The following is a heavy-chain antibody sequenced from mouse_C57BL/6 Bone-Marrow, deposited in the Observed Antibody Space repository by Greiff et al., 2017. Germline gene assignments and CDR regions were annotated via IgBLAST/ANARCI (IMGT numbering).Heavy chain of an antibody. Sequence: VQLKQPGAELVKPGASVKLSCKASGYTFTSYWMHWVKQRPGQGLEWIGMIHPNSGSTNYNEKFKSKATLTVDKSSSTAYMQLSSLTSEDSAVYYCARNAYYSNWDYWGQGTTLTVSS. CDR3: ARNAYYSNWDY. D-gene: IGHD2-5*01. V-gene: IGHV1-64*01. CDR2: IHPNSGST. CDR1: GYTFTSYW. J-gene: IGHJ2*01.